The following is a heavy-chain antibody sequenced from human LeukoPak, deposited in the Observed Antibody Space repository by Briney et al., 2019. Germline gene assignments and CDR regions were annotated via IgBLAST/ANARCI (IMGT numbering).Heavy chain of an antibody. D-gene: IGHD1-26*01. Sequence: GGSLRLFCGASGLSFCFFGLSWGRPAPGEGVVLVSRFNSDGSTTNYADSVKGRFTISRDNAKNTLDLQMNSLRAEDTAVYYCARRSSGSPPYYFDYWGQGTLVTVSS. CDR1: GLSFCFFG. J-gene: IGHJ4*02. CDR2: FNSDGSTT. V-gene: IGHV3-74*01. CDR3: ARRSSGSPPYYFDY.